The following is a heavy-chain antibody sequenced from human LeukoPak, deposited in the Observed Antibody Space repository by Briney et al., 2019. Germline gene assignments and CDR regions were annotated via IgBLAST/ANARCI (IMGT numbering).Heavy chain of an antibody. CDR1: GYTFTSYG. Sequence: ASVKVSCKASGYTFTSYGISWVRQAPGQGLEWMGWISAYNGNTNYAQKLQGRVTMTTATSTSTAYMELRSLRSDDTAVYYCARGRRQLERQMYWFDPWGQGTLVTVSS. CDR2: ISAYNGNT. CDR3: ARGRRQLERQMYWFDP. V-gene: IGHV1-18*01. D-gene: IGHD1-1*01. J-gene: IGHJ5*02.